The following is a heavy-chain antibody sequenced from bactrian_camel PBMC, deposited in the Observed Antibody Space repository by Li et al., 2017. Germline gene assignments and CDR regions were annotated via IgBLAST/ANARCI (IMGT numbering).Heavy chain of an antibody. V-gene: IGHV3S53*01. CDR1: GYTFGSNP. D-gene: IGHD2*01. J-gene: IGHJ4*01. CDR3: AQGESGGNPAKFSGRYTY. CDR2: FTSDGKI. Sequence: VQLVESGGGSVQAGGSLKLSCVASGYTFGSNPGNCGMAWYRQAPGKGCVLVSKFTSDGKIIYGDSVKGRFTISRDNAKKTLFLQLNSLKTEDTAMYYCAQGESGGNPAKFSGRYTYWGQGTQVTV.